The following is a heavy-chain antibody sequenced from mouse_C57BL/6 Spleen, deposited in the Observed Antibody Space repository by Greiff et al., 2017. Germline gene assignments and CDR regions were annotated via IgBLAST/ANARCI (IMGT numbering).Heavy chain of an antibody. J-gene: IGHJ4*01. CDR3: ARDQLGRRSMDY. Sequence: DVHLVESGGGLVKPGGSLKLSCAASGFTFSSYAMSWVRQTPEKRLEWVATISDGGSYTYYPDNVKGRFTISRDNAKNNLYLQMSHLKSEDTAMYYCARDQLGRRSMDYWGQGTSVTVSS. CDR2: ISDGGSYT. D-gene: IGHD4-1*01. V-gene: IGHV5-4*01. CDR1: GFTFSSYA.